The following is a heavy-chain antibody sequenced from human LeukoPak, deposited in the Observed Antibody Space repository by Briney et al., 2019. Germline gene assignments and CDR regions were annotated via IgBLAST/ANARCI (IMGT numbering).Heavy chain of an antibody. V-gene: IGHV1-69*01. D-gene: IGHD4-23*01. J-gene: IGHJ3*02. CDR1: GGTFSSYA. CDR2: IIPIFGTA. CDR3: ASDYGGNSAFDI. Sequence: GSSVTVSCKASGGTFSSYAISWVRQAPGQGLEWMGGIIPIFGTANYAQKFQGRVTITADESTSTAYMELSSLRSEDTAVYYCASDYGGNSAFDIWGQGTMVTVSS.